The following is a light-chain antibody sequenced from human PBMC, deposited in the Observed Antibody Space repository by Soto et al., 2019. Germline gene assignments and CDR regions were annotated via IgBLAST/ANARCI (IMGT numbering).Light chain of an antibody. J-gene: IGKJ1*01. CDR3: QQYGSSPRA. Sequence: IVLTQSPGTLSLSPGERATLSCRASQSISSNYLDWYQQKPGQAPRLLIFGASSRATGIPDRFSGSGSGTDFTLTISRLEAEDFAVYYCQQYGSSPRAFGQGTKVEVK. CDR2: GAS. CDR1: QSISSNY. V-gene: IGKV3-20*01.